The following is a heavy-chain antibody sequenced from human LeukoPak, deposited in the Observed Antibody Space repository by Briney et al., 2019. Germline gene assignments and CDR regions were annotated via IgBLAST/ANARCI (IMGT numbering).Heavy chain of an antibody. CDR1: GVSISSSNSY. D-gene: IGHD3-10*01. CDR3: ARSPKAMVRGWYYFDY. J-gene: IGHJ4*02. CDR2: IYYSGNT. Sequence: PSETLSLTCTVSGVSISSSNSYWGWIRQPPGKGLEWIGSIYYSGNTYYNPSLKSRVTISVDTSKNQFSLKLSSVTAADTAVYYCARSPKAMVRGWYYFDYWGQGTLVTVSS. V-gene: IGHV4-39*01.